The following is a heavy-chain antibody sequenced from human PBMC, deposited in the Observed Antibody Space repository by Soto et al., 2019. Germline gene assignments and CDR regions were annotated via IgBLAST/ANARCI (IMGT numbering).Heavy chain of an antibody. CDR3: ARERVNSKAVVVTAASTFYYYYGMDV. CDR1: GFTFGSYA. Sequence: GGSLRLSCAASGFTFGSYAMHWVRQAPGKGLEWVAVTSNDGSNKYYADSVKGRFTISRDNSKNTLYLQMNSLRAEGTAVYYCARERVNSKAVVVTAASTFYYYYGMDVWGQGTTVTVSS. D-gene: IGHD2-21*02. V-gene: IGHV3-30-3*01. CDR2: TSNDGSNK. J-gene: IGHJ6*02.